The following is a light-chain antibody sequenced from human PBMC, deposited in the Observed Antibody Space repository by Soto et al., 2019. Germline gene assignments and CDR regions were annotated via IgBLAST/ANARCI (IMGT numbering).Light chain of an antibody. Sequence: QSVLTQPPSASGTPGQRVTISCSGSNFNIGSNSVNWYQQLPGAAPKLLIYSNNQRPSGVPDRFSGSKSGTSASLAISGLQSEDEADYYCAAWDDRLTGHVVFGGGTQLTVL. CDR3: AAWDDRLTGHVV. V-gene: IGLV1-44*01. J-gene: IGLJ2*01. CDR2: SNN. CDR1: NFNIGSNS.